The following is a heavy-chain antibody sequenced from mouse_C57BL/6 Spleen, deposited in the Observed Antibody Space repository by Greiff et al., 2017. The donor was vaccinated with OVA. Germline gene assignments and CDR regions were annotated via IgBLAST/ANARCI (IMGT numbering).Heavy chain of an antibody. CDR3: ARDGYEREAFDY. D-gene: IGHD2-2*01. V-gene: IGHV1-82*01. J-gene: IGHJ2*01. CDR1: GYAFSSSW. Sequence: QVQLQQSGPELVKPGASVKISCKASGYAFSSSWMNWVKQRPGKGLEWIGRIYPGDGDTNYNGKFKGKATLTADKSSSTAYMQLSSLTSEDSAVYFCARDGYEREAFDYWGQGTTLTVSS. CDR2: IYPGDGDT.